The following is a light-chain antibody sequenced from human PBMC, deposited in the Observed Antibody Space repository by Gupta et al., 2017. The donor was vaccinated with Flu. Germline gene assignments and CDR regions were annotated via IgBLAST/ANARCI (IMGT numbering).Light chain of an antibody. CDR3: SSYTGGSASIVV. CDR2: AVS. J-gene: IGLJ2*01. Sequence: TTSCTESSSAVGAENYVSWYQQRPGKTPNHMIYAVSTRPSGGADGFSGSKSGNTASLTISGLQAEDEADYYCSSYTGGSASIVVFGGGTKLTVL. V-gene: IGLV2-14*03. CDR1: SSAVGAENY.